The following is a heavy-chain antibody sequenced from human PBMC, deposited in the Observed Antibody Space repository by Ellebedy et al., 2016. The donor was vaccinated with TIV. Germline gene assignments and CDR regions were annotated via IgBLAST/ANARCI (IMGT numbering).Heavy chain of an antibody. CDR1: GFTFSNYG. D-gene: IGHD3-22*01. CDR2: IWYEGSNK. V-gene: IGHV3-33*01. J-gene: IGHJ5*02. Sequence: PGGSLRLSCVASGFTFSNYGMHWVRQAPGKGLEWVTVIWYEGSNKYYADSVKGRFTISRDNSKNTLYLQMNSLRAEDTAVYYCARGHYYFDASGPNWFDPWGQGTLVTVSS. CDR3: ARGHYYFDASGPNWFDP.